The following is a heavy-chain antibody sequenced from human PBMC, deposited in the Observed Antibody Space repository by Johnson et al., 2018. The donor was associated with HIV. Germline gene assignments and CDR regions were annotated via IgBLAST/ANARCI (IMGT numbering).Heavy chain of an antibody. Sequence: VQLVESGGRVVQPGGSLRLSCAASGFSFSSYGMHWVRQAPGKGLEWVTFMRYDGTSENYADSVKGRFSITRDNSNNTVYLHMNSLRAEDTAVYYCAKDKSIVGATSNAFDIWGQGTMVTVSS. V-gene: IGHV3-30*02. J-gene: IGHJ3*02. CDR2: MRYDGTSE. CDR3: AKDKSIVGATSNAFDI. D-gene: IGHD1-26*01. CDR1: GFSFSSYG.